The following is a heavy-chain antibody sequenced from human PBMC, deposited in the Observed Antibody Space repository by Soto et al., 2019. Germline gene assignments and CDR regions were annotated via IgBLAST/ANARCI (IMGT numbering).Heavy chain of an antibody. D-gene: IGHD2-2*01. CDR3: AKCPGGSCHKNWFDP. J-gene: IGHJ5*02. V-gene: IGHV3-23*01. CDR1: GFTFNNYA. CDR2: ISGSGGST. Sequence: PGGSLRLSCAASGFTFNNYAMSWVRQAPGKGLEWVSGISGSGGSTYYADSVKGRFTISRDNSKNTLYLQMNSLRAEDTAVYYCAKCPGGSCHKNWFDPWGQGTLVTSPQ.